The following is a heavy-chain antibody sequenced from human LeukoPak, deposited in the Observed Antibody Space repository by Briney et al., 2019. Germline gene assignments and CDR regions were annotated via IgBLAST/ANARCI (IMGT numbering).Heavy chain of an antibody. CDR3: ARVDGAYCGGDCYPDLYYYYYGMDV. CDR1: GGTFSGYA. V-gene: IGHV1-69*13. Sequence: SVKVSCTASGGTFSGYAISWVRQAPGQGLEWMGGIIPIFGTASYAQKFQGRVTITADESTSTAYMELSSLRSEDTAVYYCARVDGAYCGGDCYPDLYYYYYGMDVWGQGTTVTVSS. D-gene: IGHD2-21*02. J-gene: IGHJ6*02. CDR2: IIPIFGTA.